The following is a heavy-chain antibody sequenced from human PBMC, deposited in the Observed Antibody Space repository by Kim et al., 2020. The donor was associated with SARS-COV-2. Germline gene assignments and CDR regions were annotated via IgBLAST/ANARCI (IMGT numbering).Heavy chain of an antibody. D-gene: IGHD6-13*01. Sequence: GGSLRLSCEASGITFSNHWMYWVRQAPGQGLVWVSRINSDATEMRYADSVKGRFTISRDNAKNTLYLQMNSLRAEDTALYYCARASIASAGGAFDIWGQGTMVTVSS. J-gene: IGHJ3*02. CDR3: ARASIASAGGAFDI. CDR2: INSDATEM. CDR1: GITFSNHW. V-gene: IGHV3-74*01.